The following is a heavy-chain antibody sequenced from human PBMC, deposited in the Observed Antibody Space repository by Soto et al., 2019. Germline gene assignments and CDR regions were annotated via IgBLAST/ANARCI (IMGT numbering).Heavy chain of an antibody. Sequence: ASVKVSCKASGYTFTGYYMHWVRQAPGQGLEWMGWINPNSGGTNYAQKFQGWVTMTRDTSISTTYMELSRLRSDDTAVYYCARASHYYDRSGYLGGFDYWGQGTLVTVSS. CDR1: GYTFTGYY. J-gene: IGHJ4*02. D-gene: IGHD3-22*01. CDR3: ARASHYYDRSGYLGGFDY. V-gene: IGHV1-2*04. CDR2: INPNSGGT.